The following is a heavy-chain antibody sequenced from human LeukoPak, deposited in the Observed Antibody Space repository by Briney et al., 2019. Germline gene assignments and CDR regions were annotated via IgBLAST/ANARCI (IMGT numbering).Heavy chain of an antibody. J-gene: IGHJ6*04. CDR1: GYSFTSYW. Sequence: GESLKISCKGSGYSFTSYWISWVREMPGRGREGLGRIDPSDSYTNYSPSFQGHVTISADKSISTAYLQLSSLKASDTAMYYCARRWKQQLVPSGMDVWGKGTRVTVSS. V-gene: IGHV5-10-1*01. CDR3: ARRWKQQLVPSGMDV. CDR2: IDPSDSYT. D-gene: IGHD6-13*01.